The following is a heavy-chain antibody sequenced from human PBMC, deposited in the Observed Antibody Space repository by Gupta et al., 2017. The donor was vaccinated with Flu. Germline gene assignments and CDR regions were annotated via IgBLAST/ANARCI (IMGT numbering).Heavy chain of an antibody. Sequence: EVKLVESGGGLVKPGWSLRLSFAASGFTFIGSSMSWVRQAPGKGREWVSSISSSGTHIYYAESLKGRLTISRDNAKKSLFLQMNSLRVDDTAVYYCTRNQQWLDYWGQGALVTVSS. V-gene: IGHV3-21*01. J-gene: IGHJ4*02. D-gene: IGHD6-19*01. CDR3: TRNQQWLDY. CDR1: GFTFIGSS. CDR2: ISSSGTHI.